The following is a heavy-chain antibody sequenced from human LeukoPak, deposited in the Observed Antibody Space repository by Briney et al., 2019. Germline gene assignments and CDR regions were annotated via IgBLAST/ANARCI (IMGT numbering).Heavy chain of an antibody. CDR3: ARDGRAGSLFAY. CDR2: ISYSGST. D-gene: IGHD6-19*01. V-gene: IGHV4-59*02. J-gene: IGHJ4*02. Sequence: SETLSLTCTVSGGSVSGYYWSWIRQPPGKGLEWVGYISYSGSTNYKPSLKSRVTISVDTSKNQFSLKLSSVTAADTAIYYCARDGRAGSLFAYWGQGTLVTVSS. CDR1: GGSVSGYY.